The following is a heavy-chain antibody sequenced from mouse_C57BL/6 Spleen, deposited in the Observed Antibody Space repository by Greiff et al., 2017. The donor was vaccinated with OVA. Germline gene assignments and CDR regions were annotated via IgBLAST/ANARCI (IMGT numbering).Heavy chain of an antibody. V-gene: IGHV1-80*01. CDR3: ARSGSFTTVVANYVMDY. CDR1: GYAFSSYW. CDR2: IYPGDGDT. D-gene: IGHD1-1*01. J-gene: IGHJ4*01. Sequence: VKLVESGAELVKPGASVKISCKASGYAFSSYWMNWVKQRPGKGLEWIGQIYPGDGDTNYNGKFKGKATLTADKSSSTAYMQLSSLTSEDSAVYFCARSGSFTTVVANYVMDYWGQGTSVTVSS.